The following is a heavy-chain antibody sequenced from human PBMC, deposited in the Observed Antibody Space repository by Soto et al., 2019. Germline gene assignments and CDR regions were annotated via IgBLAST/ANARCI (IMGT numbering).Heavy chain of an antibody. Sequence: QVQLEQSGSEVKKSGSSVKVSCKASGYSFSSHAITWVRQAPGQGLEWMGGIIPVFGTPSYAQKFQGRVTIAADKSKNTSYLELRSLRYEDTAVYYCARGGALSTSWYWGDGLDSWGQGTQVTVSS. D-gene: IGHD6-13*01. CDR3: ARGGALSTSWYWGDGLDS. J-gene: IGHJ4*02. V-gene: IGHV1-69*06. CDR1: GYSFSSHA. CDR2: IIPVFGTP.